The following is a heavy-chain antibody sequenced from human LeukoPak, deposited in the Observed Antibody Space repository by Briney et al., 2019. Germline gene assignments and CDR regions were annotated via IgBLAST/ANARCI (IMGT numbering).Heavy chain of an antibody. CDR2: IYYSGST. CDR3: ARDSIEYSSSPGSFDY. J-gene: IGHJ4*02. D-gene: IGHD6-6*01. CDR1: GGSISSYY. V-gene: IGHV4-59*01. Sequence: SETLSLTCTVSGGSISSYYWSWIRQPPGKGLEWIGYIYYSGSTSYNPSLKSRVTISVDTSKNQFSLKLSSVTAADTAVYYCARDSIEYSSSPGSFDYWGQGTLVTVSS.